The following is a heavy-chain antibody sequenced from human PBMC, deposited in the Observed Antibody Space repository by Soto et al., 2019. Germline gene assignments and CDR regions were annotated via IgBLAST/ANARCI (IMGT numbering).Heavy chain of an antibody. V-gene: IGHV3-73*02. CDR1: GFTFSDST. Sequence: EVQLVESGGGLVQPGGSLKLSCAASGFTFSDSTMHWVRQASGKGLEWVGRIRNKANSYATAYAASVKGRFTVARDDSKSTAYLQMNGLKTEDTAVYYCTSSFVVVTAIAASWGQGTVVTVSS. J-gene: IGHJ5*02. CDR2: IRNKANSYAT. D-gene: IGHD2-21*02. CDR3: TSSFVVVTAIAAS.